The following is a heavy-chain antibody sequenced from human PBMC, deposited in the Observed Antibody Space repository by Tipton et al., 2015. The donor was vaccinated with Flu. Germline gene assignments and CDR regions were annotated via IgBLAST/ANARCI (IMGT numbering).Heavy chain of an antibody. Sequence: TLSLTCAFSGGSISSNHWWNWVRQSPGKGLEWIGEISQSGITYYNPSLRSRATISVVESKNQFSLNLRFVTAADTAVYYRARRDYSNYVSEPKNWFDPWGQGILVTVSS. CDR2: ISQSGIT. CDR1: GGSISSNHW. D-gene: IGHD4-11*01. J-gene: IGHJ5*02. CDR3: ARRDYSNYVSEPKNWFDP. V-gene: IGHV4-4*02.